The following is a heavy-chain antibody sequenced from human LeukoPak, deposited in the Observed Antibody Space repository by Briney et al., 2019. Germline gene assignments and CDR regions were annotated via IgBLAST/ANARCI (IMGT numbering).Heavy chain of an antibody. CDR3: ARLGSVGYYNYQYMDI. J-gene: IGHJ6*03. CDR2: INDIGNT. D-gene: IGHD3-10*01. Sequence: SETLSLTCAVYGGSFSGYYWSWIRQPPGKGLEWIGEINDIGNTNYDPSLRSRVTISVDTSKNQFSLSLTSATAADTAAYFCARLGSVGYYNYQYMDIWGDGTTVTVSS. V-gene: IGHV4-34*01. CDR1: GGSFSGYY.